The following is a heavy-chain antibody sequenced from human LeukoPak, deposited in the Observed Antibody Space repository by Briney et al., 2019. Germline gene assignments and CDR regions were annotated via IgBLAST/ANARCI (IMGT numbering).Heavy chain of an antibody. CDR2: INHSGST. Sequence: GSLRLSCAASGFTFSRYSMNWVRQPPGKGLEWIGEINHSGSTNYNPSLKSRVTISVDTSKNQFSLKLSSVTAADTAVYYCARDAGGYSGPPTDSPSPSGPWGQGTLVAVSS. J-gene: IGHJ5*02. D-gene: IGHD5-12*01. CDR1: GFTFSRYS. CDR3: ARDAGGYSGPPTDSPSPSGP. V-gene: IGHV4-34*01.